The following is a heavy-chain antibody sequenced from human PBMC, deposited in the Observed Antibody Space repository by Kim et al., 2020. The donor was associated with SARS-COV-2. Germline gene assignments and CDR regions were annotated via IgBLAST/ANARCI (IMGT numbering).Heavy chain of an antibody. CDR3: ASYGARGYRNFDY. D-gene: IGHD5-12*01. Sequence: SETLSLTCAVYGGSFSGYYWSWIRQPPGKGLEWIGEINHSGSTNYNPSLKSRVTISVDTSKNQFSLKLSSVTVADTAVYYCASYGARGYRNFDYWGQGTL. CDR2: INHSGST. V-gene: IGHV4-34*01. CDR1: GGSFSGYY. J-gene: IGHJ4*02.